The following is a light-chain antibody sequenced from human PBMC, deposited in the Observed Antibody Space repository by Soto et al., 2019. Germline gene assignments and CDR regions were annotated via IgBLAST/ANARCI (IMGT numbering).Light chain of an antibody. J-gene: IGLJ3*02. CDR1: SSDVGGYNY. Sequence: QSALTQPASVSGSPGQSITISCTGTSSDVGGYNYVSWYQQHPGKAPKLMIYEVSNRPSWVSNRFSGSKSGNTASLTISGLQAEDEADYYFSSYTSSSTLVFGGGTKLTVL. CDR3: SSYTSSSTLV. V-gene: IGLV2-14*01. CDR2: EVS.